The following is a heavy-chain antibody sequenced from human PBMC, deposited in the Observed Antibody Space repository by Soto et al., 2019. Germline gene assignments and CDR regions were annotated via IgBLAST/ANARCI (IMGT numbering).Heavy chain of an antibody. D-gene: IGHD1-1*01. CDR2: INSSGGST. CDR3: AKGREMATTPFDY. V-gene: IGHV3-23*01. CDR1: GFTFSSYA. Sequence: EVQLLESGGGLVQPGGSLRLSCAASGFTFSSYAMSWVRQAPGKGLEWVSTINSSGGSTYYADSVKGRFTISRDNSKNTLYRQMNSLRVEDTAIYYCAKGREMATTPFDYWGQGTLVTVSS. J-gene: IGHJ4*02.